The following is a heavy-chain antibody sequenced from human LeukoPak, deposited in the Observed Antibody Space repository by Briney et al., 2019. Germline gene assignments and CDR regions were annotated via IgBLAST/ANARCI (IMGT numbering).Heavy chain of an antibody. CDR1: GFTFSSYA. D-gene: IGHD3-10*01. CDR2: ISGSGGST. CDR3: AKDISYGSGSYFFDY. Sequence: GGSLRLSCAASGFTFSSYAMSWVRQAPGKGLEWVSAISGSGGSTYYADSVKGRFTISRDNSKNTLYLQLNSLRAEDTAVYYCAKDISYGSGSYFFDYWGQGTLVTVSS. V-gene: IGHV3-23*01. J-gene: IGHJ4*02.